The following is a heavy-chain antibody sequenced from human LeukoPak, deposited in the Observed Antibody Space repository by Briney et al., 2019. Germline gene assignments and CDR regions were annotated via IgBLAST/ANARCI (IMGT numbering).Heavy chain of an antibody. CDR3: ARDSANNWNKGFNWFDP. CDR2: INPNSGGT. D-gene: IGHD1-1*01. CDR1: GYTFTGYY. Sequence: GASVKVSCKASGYTFTGYYMHWVRQAPGQGLEWMGWINPNSGGTNYAQEFQGRVTMTRDTSISTAYMELSRLRSDDTAVYYCARDSANNWNKGFNWFDPWGQGTLVTVSS. V-gene: IGHV1-2*02. J-gene: IGHJ5*02.